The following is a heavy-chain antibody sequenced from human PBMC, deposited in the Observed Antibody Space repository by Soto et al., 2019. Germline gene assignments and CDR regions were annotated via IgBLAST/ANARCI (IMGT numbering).Heavy chain of an antibody. J-gene: IGHJ4*02. CDR2: IYYSGGT. D-gene: IGHD1-26*01. CDR3: ASIMGAIHFVY. Sequence: QLQLQESGPGLVKPSETLSLTCTVSGGSISSGTYYWGWIRQPPGKGLEWIGHIYYSGGTYYNPYLKSPVTISVDTSKNQFYLKLSSVTAADTAVYYCASIMGAIHFVYWGQGTLVTVSS. V-gene: IGHV4-39*01. CDR1: GGSISSGTYY.